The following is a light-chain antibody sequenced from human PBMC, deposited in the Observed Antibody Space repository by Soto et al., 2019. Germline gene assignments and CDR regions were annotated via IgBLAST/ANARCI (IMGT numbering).Light chain of an antibody. CDR3: SSYTTSHTYV. CDR2: QVT. CDR1: SSDLAIYNY. Sequence: QSALTQPASVSGSPGQSITISCTGTSSDLAIYNYVSWYQQQPGKAPKLMIYQVTNRPSGVSNRFSGSRSGNTASLTISGLQAEDEADYYCSSYTTSHTYVFGSGTKLTVL. J-gene: IGLJ1*01. V-gene: IGLV2-14*01.